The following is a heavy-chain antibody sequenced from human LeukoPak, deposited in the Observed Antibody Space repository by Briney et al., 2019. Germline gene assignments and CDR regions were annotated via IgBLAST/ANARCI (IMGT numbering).Heavy chain of an antibody. CDR2: ISWNSGGI. J-gene: IGHJ6*03. V-gene: IGHV3-9*01. D-gene: IGHD4-23*01. CDR3: ARRKQNSYYYYYMDV. CDR1: GFTFDDYA. Sequence: PGGSLRLSCAASGFTFDDYAMHWVRHAPGKGLEWVSGISWNSGGIGYADSVKGRFTISRDNAKNSLYLQMNSLRAEDTALYYCARRKQNSYYYYYMDVWGKGTTVTVSS.